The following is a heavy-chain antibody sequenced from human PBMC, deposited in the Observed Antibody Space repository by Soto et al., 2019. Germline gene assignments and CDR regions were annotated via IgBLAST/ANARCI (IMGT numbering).Heavy chain of an antibody. V-gene: IGHV1-18*01. CDR2: SSASNGNT. J-gene: IGHJ1*01. CDR1: GYTFTSYG. D-gene: IGHD3-22*01. Sequence: ASVKVSCKASGYTFTSYGISWVRQAPGQGLEWMGWSSASNGNTNYAQKLQGRVTMTTDTSTSTAYMELRSLRSDDTAVYYCARDSRGSRDAEYFQHWGQGTLVTVSS. CDR3: ARDSRGSRDAEYFQH.